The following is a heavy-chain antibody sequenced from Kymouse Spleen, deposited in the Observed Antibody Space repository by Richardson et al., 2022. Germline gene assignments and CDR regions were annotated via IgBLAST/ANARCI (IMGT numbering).Heavy chain of an antibody. CDR2: ISSSSSTI. J-gene: IGHJ6*02. V-gene: IGHV3-48*02. CDR1: GFTFSSYS. Sequence: EVQLVESGGGLVQPGGSLRLSCAASGFTFSSYSMNWVRQAPGKGLEWVSYISSSSSTIYYADSVKGRFTISRDNAKNSLYLQMNSLRDEDTAVYYCARWITMVRGVSYYYYYGMDVWGQGTTVTVSS. CDR3: ARWITMVRGVSYYYYYGMDV. D-gene: IGHD3-10*01.